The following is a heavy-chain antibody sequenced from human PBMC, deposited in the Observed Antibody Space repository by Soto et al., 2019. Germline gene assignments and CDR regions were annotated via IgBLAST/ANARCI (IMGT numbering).Heavy chain of an antibody. CDR1: GYTFTTYY. CDR3: APDDYGIFPY. V-gene: IGHV1-2*02. CDR2: IDPRSGGT. Sequence: HVQLVQSGTEVKKPGASVRVSCMVSGYTFTTYYIHWVRQAPGQGLEWMGWIDPRSGGTVYEQKFQGSVTMTRDTSISTVYMDLSGLTAADTPLYYCAPDDYGIFPYWGQGSLVTVSS. D-gene: IGHD3-10*01. J-gene: IGHJ4*02.